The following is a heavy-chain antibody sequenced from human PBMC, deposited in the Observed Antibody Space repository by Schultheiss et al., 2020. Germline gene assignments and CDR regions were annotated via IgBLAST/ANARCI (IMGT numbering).Heavy chain of an antibody. J-gene: IGHJ4*02. CDR1: GFTFDDYA. CDR3: AKVLHVIGGSGWYA. V-gene: IGHV3-9*01. CDR2: ISWNSGSI. D-gene: IGHD6-19*01. Sequence: GGSLRLSCAASGFTFDDYAMHWVRQAPGKGLEWVSGISWNSGSIGYADSVKGRFTISRDNSKNTLYLQMNSLRAEDTAVYYCAKVLHVIGGSGWYAWGQGTLVTVSS.